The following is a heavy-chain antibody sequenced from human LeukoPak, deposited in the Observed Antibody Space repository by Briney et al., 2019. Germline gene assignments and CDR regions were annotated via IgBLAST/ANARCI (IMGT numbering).Heavy chain of an antibody. J-gene: IGHJ4*02. D-gene: IGHD2-2*02. CDR2: IKQDGSEK. V-gene: IGHV3-7*01. CDR3: AXELPTTXVVXAAIPTSPFDY. CDR1: GFTFSSYW. Sequence: GGSLRLSCAASGFTFSSYWMSWVRQAPGKGLEWVANIKQDGSEKYYVDSVKGRFTISRDNAKNSLYLQMNSLRAEDTAVYYCAXELPTTXVVXAAIPTSPFDYWGQGTLVTVSS.